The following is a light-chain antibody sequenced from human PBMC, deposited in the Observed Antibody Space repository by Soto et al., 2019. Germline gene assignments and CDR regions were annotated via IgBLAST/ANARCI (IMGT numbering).Light chain of an antibody. V-gene: IGKV3-20*01. CDR3: QQYNNWPT. CDR2: GAS. J-gene: IGKJ5*01. CDR1: QTVSSSY. Sequence: EIVLTQSPGTLSLSPGERATLSCRASQTVSSSYLAWYQQKPGQAPRLLIYGASSRATVIPDRFSGSGSGTDFTLTISSLQSEDSALYYCQQYNNWPTFGQGTRLEI.